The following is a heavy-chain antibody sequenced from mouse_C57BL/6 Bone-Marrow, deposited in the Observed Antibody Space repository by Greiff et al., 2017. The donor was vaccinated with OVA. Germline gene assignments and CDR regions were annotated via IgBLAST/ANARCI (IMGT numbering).Heavy chain of an antibody. D-gene: IGHD2-2*01. CDR1: GYTFTDYE. CDR3: TRRSYGYDWFAY. CDR2: IDPETGGT. J-gene: IGHJ3*01. V-gene: IGHV1-15*01. Sequence: QVQLQQSGAELVRPGASVTLSCKASGYTFTDYEMHRVKQTPVHGLEWIGAIDPETGGTAYNQKFKGKAILTADKSSSTAYMELRSLTSEDSAVYYCTRRSYGYDWFAYWGQGTLVTVSA.